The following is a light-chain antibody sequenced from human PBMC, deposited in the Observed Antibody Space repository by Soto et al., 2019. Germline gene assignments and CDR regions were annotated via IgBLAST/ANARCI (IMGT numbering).Light chain of an antibody. Sequence: EIVMTQSPATLSVSPGEGATLSCRASQSVSSNLAWYQQKPGQAPRLLVYGASTRATGIPARFSGTGFGTEFTLTISSLQSGESAVYYCQQYNNRPRTFGQGTKVEIK. CDR2: GAS. CDR1: QSVSSN. CDR3: QQYNNRPRT. J-gene: IGKJ1*01. V-gene: IGKV3-15*01.